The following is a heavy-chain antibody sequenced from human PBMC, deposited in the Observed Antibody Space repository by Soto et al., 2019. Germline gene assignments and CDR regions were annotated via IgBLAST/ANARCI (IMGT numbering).Heavy chain of an antibody. CDR3: ARHGYSSGYYYFDY. Sequence: GGSLRLSCAASGFIFSSYWMHWVRQAPGEGLVWVSRINSDGSSISYADSVKGRFTISRDNAKNTLYLQMNSLRAEDTAVYYCARHGYSSGYYYFDYWGQGALVTVS. CDR1: GFIFSSYW. D-gene: IGHD6-19*01. V-gene: IGHV3-74*01. J-gene: IGHJ4*02. CDR2: INSDGSSI.